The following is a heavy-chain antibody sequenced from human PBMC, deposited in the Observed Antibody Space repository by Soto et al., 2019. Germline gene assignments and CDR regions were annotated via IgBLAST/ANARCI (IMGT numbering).Heavy chain of an antibody. CDR3: ARVSPYYYDSSGYHYYYGMDV. CDR1: GYTFTSYG. CDR2: ISAYNGNT. D-gene: IGHD3-22*01. J-gene: IGHJ6*02. V-gene: IGHV1-18*04. Sequence: ASVKVSCKASGYTFTSYGISWVRQAPGQGLEWMGWISAYNGNTNYAQKFQGWVTMTRDTSISTAYMELSRLRSDDTAVYYCARVSPYYYDSSGYHYYYGMDVWGQGTTVTVSS.